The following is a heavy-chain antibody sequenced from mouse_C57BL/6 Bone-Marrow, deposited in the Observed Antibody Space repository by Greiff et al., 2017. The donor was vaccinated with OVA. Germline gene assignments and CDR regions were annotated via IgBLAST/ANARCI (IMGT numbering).Heavy chain of an antibody. CDR3: ARHKEGTWFAY. J-gene: IGHJ3*01. V-gene: IGHV7-3*01. Sequence: EVQLVESGGGLVQPGGSLSLSCAASGFTFTDYYMSWVRQPPGKALEWLGFIRNKANGYTTEYSASVKGLFTISRDNSQSILYLQMNALRAEDSATYYCARHKEGTWFAYRGQGALVTVSA. CDR2: IRNKANGYTT. CDR1: GFTFTDYY.